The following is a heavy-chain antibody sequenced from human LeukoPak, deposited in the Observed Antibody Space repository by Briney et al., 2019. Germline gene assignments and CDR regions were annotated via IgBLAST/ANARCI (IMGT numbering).Heavy chain of an antibody. CDR1: AFTFSSYW. CDR2: IKQDGSEK. CDR3: ARDNTIFGVVMGGYDY. V-gene: IGHV3-7*01. Sequence: PGGSLRLSCAASAFTFSSYWMSWVRQAPGKGLEWVANIKQDGSEKYYVDSVKGRFTISRDNAKNSLYLQMNSLRAEDTAVYYCARDNTIFGVVMGGYDYWGQGTLVTVSS. D-gene: IGHD3-3*01. J-gene: IGHJ4*02.